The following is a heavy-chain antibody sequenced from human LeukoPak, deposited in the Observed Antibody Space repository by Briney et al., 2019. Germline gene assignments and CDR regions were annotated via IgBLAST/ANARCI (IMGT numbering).Heavy chain of an antibody. V-gene: IGHV3-7*01. CDR1: GFTFRSYW. D-gene: IGHD1-26*01. J-gene: IGHJ4*02. CDR2: IKQDGSEK. Sequence: GGSLRLSCAASGFTFRSYWMSWVRQAPGKGLEWVANIKQDGSEKYYVDSVKGRFTISRDNAKNSLYLQMNSLRAEDTAVYYCARFALGSYWDYWGQGTLVTVSS. CDR3: ARFALGSYWDY.